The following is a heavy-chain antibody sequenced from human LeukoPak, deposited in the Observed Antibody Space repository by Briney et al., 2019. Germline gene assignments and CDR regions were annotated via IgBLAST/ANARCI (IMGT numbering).Heavy chain of an antibody. J-gene: IGHJ5*02. CDR2: VHHSGTS. Sequence: SGTLSLTCSVSGDSIRRYFWSWIRLTPGKGLEWIGYVHHSGTSRYKPSLESRVTMSLDTSENQFSLTLKSVTAADTALYYCAGAEIDRLRSPGTLYYIDTWGPGTLVTVSS. D-gene: IGHD5-12*01. CDR3: AGAEIDRLRSPGTLYYIDT. CDR1: GDSIRRYF. V-gene: IGHV4-59*01.